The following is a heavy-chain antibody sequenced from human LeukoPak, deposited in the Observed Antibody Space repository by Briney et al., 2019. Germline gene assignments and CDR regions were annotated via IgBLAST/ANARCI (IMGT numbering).Heavy chain of an antibody. D-gene: IGHD4-17*01. CDR3: ARDQMTTVIRFDY. J-gene: IGHJ4*02. CDR2: ISSSSSYI. V-gene: IGHV3-21*01. Sequence: GGSLRLSCAASGFTFSNYWMSWVRQGPGRGLEWVSSISSSSSYIYYADSVKGRFTISRDNAKNSLYLQMNSLRAEDTAVYYCARDQMTTVIRFDYWGQGTLVTVSS. CDR1: GFTFSNYW.